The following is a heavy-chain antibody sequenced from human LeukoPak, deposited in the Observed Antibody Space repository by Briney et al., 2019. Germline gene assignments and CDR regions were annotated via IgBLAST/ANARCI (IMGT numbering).Heavy chain of an antibody. V-gene: IGHV1-2*02. D-gene: IGHD3-9*01. CDR1: GYTFTGYY. J-gene: IGHJ4*02. CDR2: INPNSGGT. CDR3: ARSPHILTGENFDY. Sequence: ASVKVSCKASGYTFTGYYMHWVRQAPGQGLEWMGWINPNSGGTNYAQKFQGRVTMTRDTSISTAYMELSRLRSDDTAVYYCARSPHILTGENFDYWGQGTLLTVSS.